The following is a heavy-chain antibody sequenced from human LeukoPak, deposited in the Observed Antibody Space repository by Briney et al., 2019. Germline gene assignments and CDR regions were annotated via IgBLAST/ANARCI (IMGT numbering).Heavy chain of an antibody. CDR3: ARHGSFGGVISAFEI. Sequence: PSETLSLTCAVYGGSFSGYYWSWIRQPPGKGLEWIGEINHSGSTNYNPSLKSRVTISLHTSKNQFSLKLSSVTAADTAVYYCARHGSFGGVISAFEIWGQGTMVTVSS. D-gene: IGHD3-16*01. V-gene: IGHV4-34*01. J-gene: IGHJ3*02. CDR1: GGSFSGYY. CDR2: INHSGST.